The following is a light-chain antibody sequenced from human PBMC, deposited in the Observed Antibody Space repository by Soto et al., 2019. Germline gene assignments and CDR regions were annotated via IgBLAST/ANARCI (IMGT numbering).Light chain of an antibody. CDR3: LQNSNYPRT. CDR1: QDIRNN. CDR2: GAS. V-gene: IGKV1-6*01. J-gene: IGKJ1*01. Sequence: AIQMTQSPSSLSASVGDRVTIACRASQDIRNNLGWYQHIPGKAPKLLIFGASTLHDGVPSRFSGSGSGTDFTLVISSLQPEDFAIYYCLQNSNYPRTFGQGTKVEI.